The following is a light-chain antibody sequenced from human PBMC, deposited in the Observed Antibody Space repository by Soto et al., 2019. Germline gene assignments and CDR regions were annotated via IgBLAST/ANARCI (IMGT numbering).Light chain of an antibody. V-gene: IGKV3-20*01. CDR3: QQYGTSPLT. CDR1: HNVATNY. J-gene: IGKJ4*01. CDR2: GAS. Sequence: EMVLTQFPGTLSLSPGDRATLSCRASHNVATNYLAWYQQRPGQAPRLLIYGASNRATGIPDRFSGTGSGTDFSLTISRLEPEDFAVYLCQQYGTSPLTFGGGTKVEVK.